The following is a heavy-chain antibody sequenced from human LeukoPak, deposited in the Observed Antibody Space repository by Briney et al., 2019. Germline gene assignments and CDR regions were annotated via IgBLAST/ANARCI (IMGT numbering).Heavy chain of an antibody. D-gene: IGHD6-13*01. CDR3: ARTAIAAAGSFDY. CDR2: IYYSGST. CDR1: GGSISSYY. Sequence: SETLSLTCTVSGGSISSYYWSWIRQPPGKGLEWIGYIYYSGSTNYNPSLKSRVTISVDTSKNQFSLKLSSVTAADTAVYYCARTAIAAAGSFDYWGQGTLVTVSS. V-gene: IGHV4-59*01. J-gene: IGHJ4*02.